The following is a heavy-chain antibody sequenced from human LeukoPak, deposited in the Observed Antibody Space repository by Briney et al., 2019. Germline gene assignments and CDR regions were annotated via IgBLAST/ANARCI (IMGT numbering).Heavy chain of an antibody. CDR3: ARAGDDFWRGYGLYYMDV. D-gene: IGHD3-3*01. J-gene: IGHJ6*03. CDR2: ISAYNGNT. V-gene: IGHV1-18*01. CDR1: GYTFTSYG. Sequence: ASVKVSCKASGYTFTSYGISWVRQAPGQGLEWMGWISAYNGNTNYAQKLQGRVTMTTDTSTSTAYMELRSLRSDDTAVYYCARAGDDFWRGYGLYYMDVWGKGTTVTVSS.